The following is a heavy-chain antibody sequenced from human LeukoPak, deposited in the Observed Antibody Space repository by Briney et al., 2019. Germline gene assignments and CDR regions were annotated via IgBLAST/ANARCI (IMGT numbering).Heavy chain of an antibody. D-gene: IGHD1-26*01. Sequence: PGGSLRLSCAASGFTFSSYWVHWVRQAPGKGLVWVSRINNDGSTIDYADSVKGRFTISRNNAENTLYLQMNSLRAEDTAIYYCARAGYYRFDYWGQGTLVTVSS. V-gene: IGHV3-74*01. CDR1: GFTFSSYW. J-gene: IGHJ4*02. CDR2: INNDGSTI. CDR3: ARAGYYRFDY.